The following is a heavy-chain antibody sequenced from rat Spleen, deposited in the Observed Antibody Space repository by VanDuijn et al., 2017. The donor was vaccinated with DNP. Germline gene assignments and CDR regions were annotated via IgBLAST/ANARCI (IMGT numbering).Heavy chain of an antibody. D-gene: IGHD1-11*01. V-gene: IGHV6-6*01. CDR1: GFTFSTAW. CDR3: ARYSLRRLWDF. J-gene: IGHJ2*01. Sequence: EVQLVESGGGLVQPGRSLKLSCAASGFTFSTAWMYWFRQFPEKRLEWVARIKAKSNNYATEYTESVKGRFTISRDDSKSSIYLQMNSLRSEDMATYYCARYSLRRLWDFWGQGVMVTVSS. CDR2: IKAKSNNYAT.